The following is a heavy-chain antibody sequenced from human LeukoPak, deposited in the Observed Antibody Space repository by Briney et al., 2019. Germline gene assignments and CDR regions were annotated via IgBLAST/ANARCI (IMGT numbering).Heavy chain of an antibody. CDR2: IRADYGST. CDR1: GYTFTSFG. V-gene: IGHV1-18*01. D-gene: IGHD2-15*01. Sequence: ASVKVSCKASGYTFTSFGISWVRQAPGQGLEWMGWIRADYGSTNYVQKFQGRVTMTRDKSISTVYMELSSLRSDDTAVYYCSTEDKYCSGANCGKYWGQGTLVTVSS. J-gene: IGHJ4*02. CDR3: STEDKYCSGANCGKY.